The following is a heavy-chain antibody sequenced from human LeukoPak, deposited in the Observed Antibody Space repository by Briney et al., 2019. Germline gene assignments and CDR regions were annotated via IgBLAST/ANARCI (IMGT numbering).Heavy chain of an antibody. J-gene: IGHJ4*02. CDR2: IYYNGSP. Sequence: SETLSLTCTVSGDSISSYYWSWIRQPPGKGLGWIGYIYYNGSPNYNPSLKSRVTMSVDTSNNQFSLKLSSVTAADTAVYYCARVDYLAAATTFFDYWGQGTLVTVSS. CDR1: GDSISSYY. V-gene: IGHV4-59*01. D-gene: IGHD6-13*01. CDR3: ARVDYLAAATTFFDY.